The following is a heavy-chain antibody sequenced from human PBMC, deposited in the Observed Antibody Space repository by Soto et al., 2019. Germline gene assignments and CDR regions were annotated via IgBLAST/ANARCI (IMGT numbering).Heavy chain of an antibody. Sequence: GGSLRLSCAASGFTFSSYGMHWVRQAPGKGLEWVAVISYDGSNKYYADSVKGRFTISRDNSKNTLYLQMNSLRAEDTAVYYCAKKLYRYSSSWRDAFDIWGQGTMVTVS. CDR3: AKKLYRYSSSWRDAFDI. D-gene: IGHD6-13*01. CDR1: GFTFSSYG. J-gene: IGHJ3*02. V-gene: IGHV3-30*18. CDR2: ISYDGSNK.